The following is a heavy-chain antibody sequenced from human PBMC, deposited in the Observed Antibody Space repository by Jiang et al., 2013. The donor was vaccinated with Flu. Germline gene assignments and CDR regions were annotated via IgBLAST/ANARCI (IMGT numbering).Heavy chain of an antibody. CDR1: GGSFSGYY. CDR3: ARALRAPYGSGSYYKRYFDY. CDR2: INHSGST. V-gene: IGHV4-34*01. Sequence: LLKPSETLSLTCAVYGGSFSGYYWSWIRQPPGKGLEWIGEINHSGSTNYNPSLKSRVTISVDTSKNQFSLKLSSVTAADTAVYYCARALRAPYGSGSYYKRYFDYWGQGTLVTVSS. D-gene: IGHD3-10*01. J-gene: IGHJ4*02.